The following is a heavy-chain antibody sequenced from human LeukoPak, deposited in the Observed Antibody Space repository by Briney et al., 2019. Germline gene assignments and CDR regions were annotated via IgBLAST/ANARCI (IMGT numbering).Heavy chain of an antibody. D-gene: IGHD3-10*01. J-gene: IGHJ6*02. CDR3: ARGPRGYYYYYGMDV. V-gene: IGHV4-61*02. Sequence: SETLSLTCTVSGGSISSGSYYWSWIRQPAGKGLEWIGRIYTSGSTNYNPSLKSRVTISVDTSKNQFSLKLSSVTAADTAVYYCARGPRGYYYYYGMDVWGQGTTVTVSS. CDR1: GGSISSGSYY. CDR2: IYTSGST.